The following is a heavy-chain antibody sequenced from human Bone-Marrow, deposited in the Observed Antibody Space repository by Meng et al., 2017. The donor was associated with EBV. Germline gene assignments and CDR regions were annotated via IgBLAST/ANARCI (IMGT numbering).Heavy chain of an antibody. CDR3: ARDLVVGATSFHY. J-gene: IGHJ4*02. CDR1: GYTFTGYD. V-gene: IGHV1-2*06. CDR2: INPNSGGT. Sequence: QVQLVQAGGEVKKPGASVKVSCKASGYTFTGYDMHWVRQSPGQGLEWMGRINPNSGGTNYAQKFQGRVTMTRDTSISTAYMELSRLRSDDTAVYYCARDLVVGATSFHYWGQGTLVTVSS. D-gene: IGHD1-26*01.